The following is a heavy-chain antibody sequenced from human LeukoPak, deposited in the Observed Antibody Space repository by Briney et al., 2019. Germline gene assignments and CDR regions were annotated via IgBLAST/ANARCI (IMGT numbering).Heavy chain of an antibody. J-gene: IGHJ5*02. D-gene: IGHD6-13*01. CDR1: GGSISSYY. CDR2: IYNSGST. Sequence: SETLSLTCTVSGGSISSYYWSWIRQPPGKGLEWIGYIYNSGSTNYNPSLKSRVTISVDTSKNQFSLKLSSVTAADTAVYYCARDKSGQVAAADGDALFDPWGQGTLVSVSS. CDR3: ARDKSGQVAAADGDALFDP. V-gene: IGHV4-59*01.